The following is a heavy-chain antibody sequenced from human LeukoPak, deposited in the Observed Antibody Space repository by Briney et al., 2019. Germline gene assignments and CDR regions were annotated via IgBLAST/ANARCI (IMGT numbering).Heavy chain of an antibody. CDR2: IRYDGSNK. CDR3: AKDKEKYSSSWYNY. J-gene: IGHJ4*02. D-gene: IGHD6-13*01. Sequence: PGGSLRLSCAASGFTFSSYGMHWVRQAPGKGLEWVAFIRYDGSNKYYADSVKGRFTISRDNSKNTLYLQMNSLRAEDTAVYYCAKDKEKYSSSWYNYWGQGALVTVSS. CDR1: GFTFSSYG. V-gene: IGHV3-30*02.